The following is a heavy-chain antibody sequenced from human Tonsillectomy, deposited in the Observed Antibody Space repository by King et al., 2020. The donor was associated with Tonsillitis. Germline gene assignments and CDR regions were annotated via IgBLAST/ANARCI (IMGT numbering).Heavy chain of an antibody. CDR3: AKEGGGYGVYFYYFYCMDL. Sequence: VQLVESGGGVVQPGRSLRLSCAASGFTFSSYGMHWVRQAPGKGLEWVAVISYDGSNKYYADSVKGRFTISSDNSKNTLHLQMNSLRAEDTAVYYCAKEGGGYGVYFYYFYCMDLCGQGPT. V-gene: IGHV3-30*18. J-gene: IGHJ6*02. D-gene: IGHD5/OR15-5a*01. CDR1: GFTFSSYG. CDR2: ISYDGSNK.